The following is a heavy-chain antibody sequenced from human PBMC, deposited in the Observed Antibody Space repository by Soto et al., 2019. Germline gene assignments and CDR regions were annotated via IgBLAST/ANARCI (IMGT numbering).Heavy chain of an antibody. V-gene: IGHV4-39*01. CDR1: GGSISSISYY. CDR3: ARQVIAAAGTGYFQH. J-gene: IGHJ1*01. D-gene: IGHD6-13*01. CDR2: IHYTGNT. Sequence: PSETQSLTCTVSGGSISSISYYWGWIRQPPGKGLEYIGNIHYTGNTFYNASLKSRVTISVDTSKNQVSLKLRSVTAADTAVYYCARQVIAAAGTGYFQHWGQGAPVTVSS.